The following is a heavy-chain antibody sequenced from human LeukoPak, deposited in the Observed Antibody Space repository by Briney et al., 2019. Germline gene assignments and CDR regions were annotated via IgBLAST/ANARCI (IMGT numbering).Heavy chain of an antibody. D-gene: IGHD3-3*01. CDR3: ARGILARITIFGVVRYYYYYGMDV. Sequence: KPSETLSPTCAVYGGSFSGYYWSWIRQPPGKGLEWIGEINHSGSTNYNPSLKSRVTISVDTSKNQFSLKLSSVTAADTAVYYCARGILARITIFGVVRYYYYYGMDVWGQGTTVTVSS. CDR2: INHSGST. CDR1: GGSFSGYY. V-gene: IGHV4-34*01. J-gene: IGHJ6*02.